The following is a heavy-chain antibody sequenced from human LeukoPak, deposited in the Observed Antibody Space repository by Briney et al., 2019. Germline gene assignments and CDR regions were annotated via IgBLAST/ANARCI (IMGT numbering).Heavy chain of an antibody. Sequence: SETLSLTCAVYGGSFSGYYWSWIRQPPGKGLEWIGEINHSGSTNYNPSLKSRVTISVDTSKNQFSLKLSSVTAADTAVYYCARSYYDSSGYLGHFDYWGQGTLVTVSS. CDR3: ARSYYDSSGYLGHFDY. CDR1: GGSFSGYY. J-gene: IGHJ4*02. D-gene: IGHD3-22*01. CDR2: INHSGST. V-gene: IGHV4-34*01.